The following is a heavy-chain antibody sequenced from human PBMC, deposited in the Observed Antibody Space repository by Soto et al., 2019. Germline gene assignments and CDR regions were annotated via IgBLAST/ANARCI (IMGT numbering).Heavy chain of an antibody. J-gene: IGHJ6*02. CDR1: GGSFSGYC. Sequence: PSETLSLTCAVYGGSFSGYCWSWIRQPPGKGLEWIGEINHSGSTNYNPSLKSRVTISVDTSKNQFSLKLSSVTAADTAVYYCARSATPSSGSYYPPSYYYYYGMDVWGQGTTVTVSS. CDR3: ARSATPSSGSYYPPSYYYYYGMDV. V-gene: IGHV4-34*01. D-gene: IGHD3-10*01. CDR2: INHSGST.